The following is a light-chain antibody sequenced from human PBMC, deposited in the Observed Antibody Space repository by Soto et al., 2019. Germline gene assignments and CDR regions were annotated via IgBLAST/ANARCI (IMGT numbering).Light chain of an antibody. J-gene: IGKJ1*01. CDR2: GAS. CDR1: QRISNN. V-gene: IGKV3-20*01. Sequence: EIVLTQSPGTRSLSPGERATLSCRSSQRISNNLAWYQQQPGQAPMPLIFGASTRATGVPARFSGSGSGTGFTLTISRLEREDFAVYYCQQYGDSPWTFGQGTKVDIK. CDR3: QQYGDSPWT.